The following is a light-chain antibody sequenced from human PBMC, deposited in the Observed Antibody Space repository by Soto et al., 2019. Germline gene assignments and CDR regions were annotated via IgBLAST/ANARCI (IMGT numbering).Light chain of an antibody. CDR2: GAS. CDR1: QSVDIS. V-gene: IGKV3-15*01. CDR3: QQYRSWPRT. J-gene: IGKJ1*01. Sequence: PGDRFILSCRASQSVDISLAWYQQKPGQAPRLLIYGASTRATDMPGTFSGRGSGTEFTLTITSLRPEDFGVYYCQQYRSWPRTFGQGTKVDIK.